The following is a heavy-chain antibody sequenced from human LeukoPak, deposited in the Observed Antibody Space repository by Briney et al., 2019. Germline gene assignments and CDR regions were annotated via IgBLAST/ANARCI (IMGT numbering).Heavy chain of an antibody. CDR3: ASAESHDYGET. V-gene: IGHV1-2*02. J-gene: IGHJ4*02. D-gene: IGHD4-17*01. CDR2: IKPNSGGT. Sequence: ASVKVSCKASGFTFTNFFMHWVRQAPGQGLEWMGWIKPNSGGTQYAQRFRGRVTMTRDTSITTAYMELTGLRSDDTAVYFCASAESHDYGETWGLGTLVTVSS. CDR1: GFTFTNFF.